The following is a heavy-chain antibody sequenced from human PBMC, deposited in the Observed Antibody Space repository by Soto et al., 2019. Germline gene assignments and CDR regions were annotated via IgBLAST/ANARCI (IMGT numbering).Heavy chain of an antibody. CDR2: ISSSSRTI. J-gene: IGHJ5*02. V-gene: IGHV3-48*01. CDR1: GFTFSSYS. Sequence: EVQLVESGGGLVQPGGSLRLSCAASGFTFSSYSMNCVRQAPGKGQEWVSYISSSSRTIYCADSVKGRFTISRDNAKNSLYLQMNSLRAEDTAVYYCAREWDGDGYNSGWFDPWGQGTLVTVSS. D-gene: IGHD5-12*01. CDR3: AREWDGDGYNSGWFDP.